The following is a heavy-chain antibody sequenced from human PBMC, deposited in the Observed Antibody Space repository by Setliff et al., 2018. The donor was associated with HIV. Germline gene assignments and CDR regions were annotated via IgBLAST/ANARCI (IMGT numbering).Heavy chain of an antibody. J-gene: IGHJ6*03. D-gene: IGHD6-13*01. CDR1: GGSFSAYS. CDR2: INHSGST. Sequence: SETLSLTCAVYGGSFSAYSWTWVRQPPGKGLEWIGEINHSGSTNYNPSLKSRVAMSVDTSKNQFSLKLYSVTAADTGVYYCARGSTGYSSIWYRNGLTYYYYIDVWGKGAKVTVS. V-gene: IGHV4-34*01. CDR3: ARGSTGYSSIWYRNGLTYYYYIDV.